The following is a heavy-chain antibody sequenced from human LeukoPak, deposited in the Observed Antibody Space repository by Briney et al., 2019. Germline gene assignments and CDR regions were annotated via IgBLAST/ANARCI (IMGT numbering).Heavy chain of an antibody. CDR1: AFTFSDYY. J-gene: IGHJ4*02. CDR2: ISNSGSTI. Sequence: GGSLRLSCAASAFTFSDYYMSWIRQAPGKGLEWVSYISNSGSTISYADSVKGRFTISRDNAENSLYLQMNSLRAEDTAVYYCARGAKCSGGSCYVDYWGQGTLVTVSS. CDR3: ARGAKCSGGSCYVDY. D-gene: IGHD2-15*01. V-gene: IGHV3-11*01.